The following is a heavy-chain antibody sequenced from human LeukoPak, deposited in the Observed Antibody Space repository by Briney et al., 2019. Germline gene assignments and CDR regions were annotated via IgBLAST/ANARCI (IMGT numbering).Heavy chain of an antibody. Sequence: SETLSLTCTVSGGSISSYYWSWIRQPPGKGLEWIGYIYYSGSTNYNPSLKSRVTISVDTSKNQFSLKLSSVTAADTAVYYCAREYSSGWYSLEAIDYWGQGTLVTVSS. V-gene: IGHV4-59*12. D-gene: IGHD6-19*01. CDR3: AREYSSGWYSLEAIDY. CDR1: GGSISSYY. J-gene: IGHJ4*02. CDR2: IYYSGST.